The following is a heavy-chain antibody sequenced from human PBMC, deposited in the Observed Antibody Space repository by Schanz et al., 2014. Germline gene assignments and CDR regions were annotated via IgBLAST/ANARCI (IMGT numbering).Heavy chain of an antibody. Sequence: QVQLQQWGAGLLKPSETLSLTCAVYGGSFSGYYWTWIRQPPGKGLEWIGEIHHSGSTTYNPALKSRVTISMDASKNHSPLKQISVTAADTAVYYCARGEWSTSQFDYWGHGTLVTVSS. J-gene: IGHJ4*01. D-gene: IGHD2-2*01. CDR1: GGSFSGYY. CDR2: IHHSGST. V-gene: IGHV4-34*01. CDR3: ARGEWSTSQFDY.